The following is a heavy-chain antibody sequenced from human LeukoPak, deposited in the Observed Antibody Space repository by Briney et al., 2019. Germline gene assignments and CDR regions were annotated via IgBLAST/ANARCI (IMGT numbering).Heavy chain of an antibody. CDR3: ARAGEDSTGHYDVFHI. CDR1: GFTFSEYY. Sequence: ASVRVSCKASGFTFSEYYIHWVRRAPEQGPEWMGWINPKTGDTDSAQKFQGRVTLTSDSSIGTASMDLSGLTSADTAMYYCARAGEDSTGHYDVFHIWGQGTMVTVSS. V-gene: IGHV1-2*02. J-gene: IGHJ3*02. D-gene: IGHD3-22*01. CDR2: INPKTGDT.